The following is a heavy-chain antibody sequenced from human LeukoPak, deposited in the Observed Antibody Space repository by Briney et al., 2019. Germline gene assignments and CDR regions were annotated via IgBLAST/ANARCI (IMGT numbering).Heavy chain of an antibody. CDR1: RVTFSGSW. V-gene: IGHV3-7*02. J-gene: IGHJ4*02. D-gene: IGHD5-12*01. CDR3: AAWTDRGYSY. Sequence: PRGGLRDSCTEPRVTFSGSWMRWSCAGPRKRVGWVANIILDVVGMRFVDSVKGRFAMSRDNAQSSHHLQMNSLRVEDTAFYYWAAWTDRGYSYWGQGVLVTVSS. CDR2: IILDVVGM.